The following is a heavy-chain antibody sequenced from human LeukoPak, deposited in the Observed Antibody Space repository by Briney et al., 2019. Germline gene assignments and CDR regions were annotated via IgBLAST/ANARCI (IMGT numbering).Heavy chain of an antibody. CDR2: INHSGST. J-gene: IGHJ6*02. CDR1: GGSFSGYY. CDR3: ARVLWFGGNYYGMDV. D-gene: IGHD3-10*01. V-gene: IGHV4-34*01. Sequence: KPSETLSLTCAVYGGSFSGYYWSWIRQPPGKGLEWIGEINHSGSTNYNPSLKSRVTISVDTSKNQFSLKLSSVTAADTAVYYCARVLWFGGNYYGMDVWGQGTTVTVSS.